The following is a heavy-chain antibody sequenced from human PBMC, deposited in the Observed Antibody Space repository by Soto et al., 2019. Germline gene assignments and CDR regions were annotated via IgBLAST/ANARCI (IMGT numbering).Heavy chain of an antibody. CDR1: GFTFSSYS. D-gene: IGHD1-26*01. CDR2: ISSSSSYI. J-gene: IGHJ6*02. V-gene: IGHV3-21*01. CDR3: ARAKKYSGSYDSPWARRRGVYGMDV. Sequence: AGGSLRLSCAASGFTFSSYSMNWVRQAPGKGLEWVSSISSSSSYIYYADSVKGRFTISRDNAKNTVYLQMNSLRAEDTAVYYCARAKKYSGSYDSPWARRRGVYGMDVWGQGTTVTVSS.